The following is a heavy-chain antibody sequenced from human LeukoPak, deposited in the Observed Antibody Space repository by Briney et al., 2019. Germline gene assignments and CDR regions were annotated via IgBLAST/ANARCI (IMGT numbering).Heavy chain of an antibody. Sequence: GASLKISCKGSGYSFTSYWIGWVRPMPGKGLEWMGIIYPGDSDTRYSPSFQGQVTISADKSISTAYLQWSSLKASDTAMYYCARPLKYYDILTGYHNYYYGMDVWGQGTTVTVSS. D-gene: IGHD3-9*01. V-gene: IGHV5-51*01. CDR3: ARPLKYYDILTGYHNYYYGMDV. J-gene: IGHJ6*02. CDR1: GYSFTSYW. CDR2: IYPGDSDT.